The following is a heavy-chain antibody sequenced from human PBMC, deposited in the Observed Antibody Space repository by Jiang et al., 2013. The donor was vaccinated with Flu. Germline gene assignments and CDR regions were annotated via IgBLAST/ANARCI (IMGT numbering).Heavy chain of an antibody. CDR2: LYYNGST. CDR3: ARVGLRSAAY. D-gene: IGHD4-17*01. Sequence: LEWIGSLYYNGSTYYNPSLKSRVTISVDTSKNQFSLKLSSVTAADTAVYYCARVGLRSAAYWGQGTLVTVSS. V-gene: IGHV4-39*07. J-gene: IGHJ4*02.